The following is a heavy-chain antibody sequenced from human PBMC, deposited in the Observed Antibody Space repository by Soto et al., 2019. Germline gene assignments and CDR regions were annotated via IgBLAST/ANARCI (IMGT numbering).Heavy chain of an antibody. J-gene: IGHJ4*02. CDR1: GYTFTSYV. D-gene: IGHD1-1*01. CDR2: ISAHNGNT. Sequence: QVHLVQSGAEVKKPGASVKVSCKGSGYTFTSYVITWVRQAPGQGLEWMGWISAHNGNTNYAQKLQGRVTVTRDTSTSTAYMGLRSLRSDDTAVYYCARGRYGYYWGQGALVTVSS. V-gene: IGHV1-18*01. CDR3: ARGRYGYY.